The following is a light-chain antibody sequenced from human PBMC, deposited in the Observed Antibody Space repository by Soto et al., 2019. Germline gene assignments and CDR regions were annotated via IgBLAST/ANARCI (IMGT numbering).Light chain of an antibody. CDR1: QNIDNK. J-gene: IGKJ1*01. Sequence: EIVMTQSPATLSVSPVERATLSCRASQNIDNKLVWYQQKPCQVPRLLIYDASTRATGIPARFSGSGSGTEFTLTISSLQSEDFAFYYCQQFHYWWTFGQGTKVDIK. CDR3: QQFHYWWT. V-gene: IGKV3-15*01. CDR2: DAS.